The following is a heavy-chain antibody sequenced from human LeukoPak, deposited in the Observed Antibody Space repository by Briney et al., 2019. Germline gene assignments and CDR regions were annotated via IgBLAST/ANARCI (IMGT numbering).Heavy chain of an antibody. CDR2: MNPNSGNT. V-gene: IGHV1-8*03. CDR3: ARTWPRYQWLVRSDYYYYYMDV. Sequence: GASVKVSCKASGYTFTSYDINWVRQATGQGLEWMGWMNPNSGNTGYAQKFQGRVTITRNTSISTAYMELSSLRSEDTAVYYCARTWPRYQWLVRSDYYYYYMDVWGKGTTVTVSS. J-gene: IGHJ6*03. CDR1: GYTFTSYD. D-gene: IGHD6-19*01.